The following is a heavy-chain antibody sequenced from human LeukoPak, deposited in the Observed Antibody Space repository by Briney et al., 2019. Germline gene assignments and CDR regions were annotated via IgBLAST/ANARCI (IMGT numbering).Heavy chain of an antibody. V-gene: IGHV3-30-3*01. Sequence: GGSLRLSCAASGFSFSSYDTHWVRQAPGKGLEWVAVISDDGSNKYYADSVKGRFTISRDNSRNTLYLQMNSLRAEDTGVYYCAREMTTHASFDYWGQGTLVTVSS. CDR1: GFSFSSYD. CDR3: AREMTTHASFDY. J-gene: IGHJ4*02. CDR2: ISDDGSNK. D-gene: IGHD4-11*01.